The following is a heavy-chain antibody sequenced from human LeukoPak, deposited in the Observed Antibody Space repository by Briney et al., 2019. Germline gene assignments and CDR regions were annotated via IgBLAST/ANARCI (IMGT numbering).Heavy chain of an antibody. CDR1: VGSISSYY. CDR3: ARSVGATILDAFDI. V-gene: IGHV4-4*07. Sequence: SETLALTCTVSVGSISSYYWSWIRQPAGKGLEWIGRIYTSGSTNYNPSLKSRVTVSVDTPKNQFSLKLSSVTAADTAVYYCARSVGATILDAFDIWGQGTMVTVSS. J-gene: IGHJ3*02. CDR2: IYTSGST. D-gene: IGHD1-26*01.